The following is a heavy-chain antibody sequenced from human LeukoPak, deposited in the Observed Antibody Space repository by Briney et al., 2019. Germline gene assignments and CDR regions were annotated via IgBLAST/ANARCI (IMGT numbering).Heavy chain of an antibody. J-gene: IGHJ5*02. CDR2: ISSSSSYI. D-gene: IGHD2-2*01. CDR1: GFTFSSYS. CDR3: AREAIVVVPAAMTHWFDP. V-gene: IGHV3-21*01. Sequence: GGSLRLSCAASGFTFSSYSMNWVRQAPGKGLEWVSSISSSSSYIYYADSVKGRFTISRDNAKNSLYLQMNSLRAEDTAVYYCAREAIVVVPAAMTHWFDPWGQGTLVTVSS.